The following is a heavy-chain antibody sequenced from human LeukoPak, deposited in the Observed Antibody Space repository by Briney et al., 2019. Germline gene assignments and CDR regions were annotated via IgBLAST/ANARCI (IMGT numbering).Heavy chain of an antibody. CDR1: GFTFSSYA. J-gene: IGHJ6*02. V-gene: IGHV3-23*01. CDR3: MMSLTAHYYYGLDV. CDR2: ISGSGGST. Sequence: GGSLRLSCAASGFTFSSYAMSWVRQAPGKGLEWVSAISGSGGSTYYADSVKGRFTISRDNAKNSLFLQMNSLRADDTAVYHCMMSLTAHYYYGLDVWGQGTTVTVSS. D-gene: IGHD2-21*02.